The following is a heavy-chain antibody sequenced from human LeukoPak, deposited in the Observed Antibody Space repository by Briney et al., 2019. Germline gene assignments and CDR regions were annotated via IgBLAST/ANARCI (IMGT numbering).Heavy chain of an antibody. CDR3: ARVLLWFGELSRGFDP. Sequence: GGSLRLSCAASGFRFSSYAMSWVRQAPGKGLEWVSVIYSGGSTYYADSVKGRFTISRDNSKNTLYLQMNSLRAEDTAVYYCARVLLWFGELSRGFDPWGQGTLVTVSS. CDR1: GFRFSSYA. CDR2: IYSGGST. J-gene: IGHJ5*02. V-gene: IGHV3-53*01. D-gene: IGHD3-10*01.